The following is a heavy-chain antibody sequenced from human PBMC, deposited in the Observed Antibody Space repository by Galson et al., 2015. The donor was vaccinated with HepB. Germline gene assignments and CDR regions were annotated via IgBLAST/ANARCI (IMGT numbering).Heavy chain of an antibody. V-gene: IGHV3-33*06. D-gene: IGHD3-10*01. J-gene: IGHJ3*01. CDR3: AKVFSGPGSDYDDGFDV. CDR1: GFSFSTYG. CDR2: IWYDGNNK. Sequence: SLRLSCAASGFSFSTYGMHWVRQAPGKGLEWVAVIWYDGNNKDYVDSVKGRFTISRDNSKNTLSLQMNSLRVEDTALYYCAKVFSGPGSDYDDGFDVWGQGTMVIVSP.